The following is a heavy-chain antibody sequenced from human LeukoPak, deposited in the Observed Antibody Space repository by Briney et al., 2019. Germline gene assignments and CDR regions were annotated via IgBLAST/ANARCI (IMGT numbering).Heavy chain of an antibody. CDR3: TTVEGATLYYYYGMDV. J-gene: IGHJ6*02. Sequence: GGSLRLSCAASGFTFSNAWMSWVRQAPGKGLEWVDHIKSKTDGATTDYAAPVKGRFTISRDDSKNTLYLQMNSLKTEDTAVYYCTTVEGATLYYYYGMDVWGQGTTVTVSS. D-gene: IGHD1-26*01. CDR2: IKSKTDGATT. V-gene: IGHV3-15*01. CDR1: GFTFSNAW.